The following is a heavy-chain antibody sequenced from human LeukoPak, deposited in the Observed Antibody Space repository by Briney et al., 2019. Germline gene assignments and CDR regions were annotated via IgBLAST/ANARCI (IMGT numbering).Heavy chain of an antibody. CDR3: TREYYYGSGSSIGFDY. D-gene: IGHD3-10*01. CDR1: GGSFSGYY. J-gene: IGHJ4*02. V-gene: IGHV3-15*01. CDR2: IKSKTDGGTT. Sequence: ETLSLTCAVYGGSFSGYYWSWVRQTPGKGLEWVGRIKSKTDGGTTDYAAPVKGRFTISRDDSKNTLYLQMNSLRTEDTALYYCTREYYYGSGSSIGFDYWGQGTLVTVSS.